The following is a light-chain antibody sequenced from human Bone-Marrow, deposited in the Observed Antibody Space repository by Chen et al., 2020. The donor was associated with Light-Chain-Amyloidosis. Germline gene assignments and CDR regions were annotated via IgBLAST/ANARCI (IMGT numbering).Light chain of an antibody. Sequence: AIQLTQSPSSLSASVGDRVTITCRASQGISSALAWYQQKPGKAPKLLVYDASSLESGVPSRFSGSGSGTDFILTISRLQAEDVAVYYCQQHYGAPLTFGQGTKVEIK. CDR3: QQHYGAPLT. CDR2: DAS. CDR1: QGISSA. V-gene: IGKV1-13*02. J-gene: IGKJ1*01.